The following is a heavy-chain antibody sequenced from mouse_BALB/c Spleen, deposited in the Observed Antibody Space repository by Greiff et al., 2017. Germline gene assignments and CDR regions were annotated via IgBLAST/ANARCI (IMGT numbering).Heavy chain of an antibody. J-gene: IGHJ3*01. D-gene: IGHD1-3*01. CDR3: ASGGKGGTWFAY. Sequence: VQLHQSGAELAKPGASVKMSCKASGYTFTSYWMHWVKQRPGQGLEWIGYINPSTGYTEYNQKFKDKATLTADKSSSTAYMQLSSLTSKDSAVYYCASGGKGGTWFAYWGQGTLVTVSA. V-gene: IGHV1-7*01. CDR2: INPSTGYT. CDR1: GYTFTSYW.